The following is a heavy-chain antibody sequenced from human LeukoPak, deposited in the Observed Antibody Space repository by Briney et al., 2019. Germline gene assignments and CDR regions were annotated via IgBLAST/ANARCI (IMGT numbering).Heavy chain of an antibody. CDR2: INTDGTVT. D-gene: IGHD6-19*01. CDR1: GFTFSKYW. CDR3: ATKQWLAPPPDS. J-gene: IGHJ4*02. V-gene: IGHV3-74*01. Sequence: GGSLTLSCAASGFTFSKYWMLWVRQAPGKGLECVSRINTDGTVTTYADSVKGRFTVSRDIADNTMFLQMNSVRDEDTAVYYCATKQWLAPPPDSWGQGTPVTVSS.